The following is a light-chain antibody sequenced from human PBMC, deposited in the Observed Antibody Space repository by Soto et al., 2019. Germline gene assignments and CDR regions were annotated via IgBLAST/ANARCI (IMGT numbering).Light chain of an antibody. CDR3: QPYAPSPAIT. Sequence: ETVLTQSPGTLSLSPGERATLSCRASQSVSSNFFVWYQQKPRQPPRLLISGVYTRATGIPDRFSGSGSGTDFSLTISSLETEDVAVYYCQPYAPSPAITFGQGTRVEIK. V-gene: IGKV3-20*01. CDR1: QSVSSNF. J-gene: IGKJ5*01. CDR2: GVY.